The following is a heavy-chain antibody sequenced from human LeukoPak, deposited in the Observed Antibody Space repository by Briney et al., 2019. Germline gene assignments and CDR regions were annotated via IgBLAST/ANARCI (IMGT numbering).Heavy chain of an antibody. J-gene: IGHJ4*02. Sequence: PSETPSLTCTVSGGSITGFYWSWFRQSPGKELEYIGYILYSGTTHYNPSLRGRVTISVDTSKNQFSLKLRSVTAADTAVYYCTRHNRPADSIGYYEDYWGQGTLVTVSS. CDR2: ILYSGTT. CDR3: TRHNRPADSIGYYEDY. V-gene: IGHV4-59*08. CDR1: GGSITGFY. D-gene: IGHD3-22*01.